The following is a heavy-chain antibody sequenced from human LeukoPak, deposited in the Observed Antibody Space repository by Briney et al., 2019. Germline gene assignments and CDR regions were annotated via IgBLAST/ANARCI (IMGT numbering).Heavy chain of an antibody. Sequence: GASVKVSCKASGYTFTSYDINWVRQATGQGLEWMGWMNPNSGNTGYAQKFQGRVTMTRNTSISTAYMELSSLRSEDTAVYYCARAHPPRWFGELFRPEGYWFDPWGQGTLVTVSS. CDR1: GYTFTSYD. CDR3: ARAHPPRWFGELFRPEGYWFDP. D-gene: IGHD3-10*01. CDR2: MNPNSGNT. V-gene: IGHV1-8*01. J-gene: IGHJ5*02.